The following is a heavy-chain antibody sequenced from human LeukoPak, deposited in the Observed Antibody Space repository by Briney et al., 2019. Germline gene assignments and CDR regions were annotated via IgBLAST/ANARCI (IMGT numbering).Heavy chain of an antibody. Sequence: GGSLRLSCTASGFTFSNYAMGWVRQAPGKGLAWVSVSGSGGSPFYADSVKGRFTISRDNSKNTLYLQMNSLRAEDTAVYYCVKGGSGWYPGFEYWGQGALVTVSS. V-gene: IGHV3-23*01. CDR1: GFTFSNYA. CDR2: SGSGGSP. D-gene: IGHD6-19*01. J-gene: IGHJ4*02. CDR3: VKGGSGWYPGFEY.